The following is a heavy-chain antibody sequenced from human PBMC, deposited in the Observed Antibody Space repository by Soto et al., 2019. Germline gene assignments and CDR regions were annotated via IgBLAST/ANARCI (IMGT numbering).Heavy chain of an antibody. CDR1: GFTFSSYA. J-gene: IGHJ4*02. V-gene: IGHV3-23*01. CDR2: ISGSGGST. D-gene: IGHD3-10*01. CDR3: AKEAYGSGSYLDYFDY. Sequence: GGSLRLSCAASGFTFSSYAMSWVRQAPGKGLEWVSAISGSGGSTYYADSVKGRFTISRDNSKNTLYLQMNSLRAEDTAVYYCAKEAYGSGSYLDYFDYWGQGTLVTVSS.